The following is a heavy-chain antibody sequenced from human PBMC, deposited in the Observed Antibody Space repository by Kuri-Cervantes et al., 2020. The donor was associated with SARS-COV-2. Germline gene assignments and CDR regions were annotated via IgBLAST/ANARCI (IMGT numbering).Heavy chain of an antibody. V-gene: IGHV3-74*01. CDR3: ARVGRYSYGFDY. CDR1: GFTFSSYW. Sequence: GGFLRLSCAASGFTFSSYWMHWVRQAPGKGLVWVSRINSDGSSTSYADSVKGRFTISRDNAKNTLYLQMNSLRAEDTAVYYCARVGRYSYGFDYWGQGTLVTVSS. CDR2: INSDGSST. D-gene: IGHD5-18*01. J-gene: IGHJ4*02.